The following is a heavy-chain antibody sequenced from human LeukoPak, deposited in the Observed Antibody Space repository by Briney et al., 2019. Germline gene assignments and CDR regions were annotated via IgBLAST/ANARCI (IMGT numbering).Heavy chain of an antibody. Sequence: GGSLRLSCAASGFTFSSYAMSWVRQAPGKGLEWVSAISGSGGSTYYADSVKGRFTISRDNSKNTLYLRMNSLRAEDTAVYYCANRYCSSTSCGDYWGQGTLVTVSS. CDR3: ANRYCSSTSCGDY. CDR1: GFTFSSYA. J-gene: IGHJ4*02. D-gene: IGHD2-2*01. CDR2: ISGSGGST. V-gene: IGHV3-23*01.